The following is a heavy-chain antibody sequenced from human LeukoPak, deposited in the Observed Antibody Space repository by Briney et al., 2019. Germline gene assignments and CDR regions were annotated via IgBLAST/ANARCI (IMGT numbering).Heavy chain of an antibody. D-gene: IGHD6-13*01. Sequence: GGSLRLSCAASGFTFSSYNMNWVRQAPGKGLEWVSSISSSSSYIYYADSMKGRFTISRDNAKNSLYLQMNSLRAEDTAVYYCARDVVAAAGTWDYWGQGTLVTVSS. V-gene: IGHV3-21*04. CDR1: GFTFSSYN. J-gene: IGHJ4*02. CDR2: ISSSSSYI. CDR3: ARDVVAAAGTWDY.